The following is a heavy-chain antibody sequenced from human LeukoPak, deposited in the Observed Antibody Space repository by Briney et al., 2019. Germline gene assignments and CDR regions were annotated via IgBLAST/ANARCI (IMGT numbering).Heavy chain of an antibody. CDR2: IRYDGSNK. D-gene: IGHD3-10*01. CDR3: AKGSGWYGSGSYPYFDY. Sequence: GGSLRLSCAASGLTFSSYGMHWVRQAPGKGLEWVAFIRYDGSNKYYADSVKGRFTISRDNSKNTLYLQMNSLRAEDTAVYYCAKGSGWYGSGSYPYFDYWGQGTLVTVSS. J-gene: IGHJ4*02. V-gene: IGHV3-30*02. CDR1: GLTFSSYG.